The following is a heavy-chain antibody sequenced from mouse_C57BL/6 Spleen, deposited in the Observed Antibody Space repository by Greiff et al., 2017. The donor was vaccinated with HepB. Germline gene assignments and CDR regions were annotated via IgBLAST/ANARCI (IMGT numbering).Heavy chain of an antibody. CDR3: ARSPVGRGYFDY. J-gene: IGHJ2*01. V-gene: IGHV1-80*01. D-gene: IGHD4-1*01. CDR1: GYAFSSYW. Sequence: QVQLKQSGAELVKPGASVKISCKASGYAFSSYWMNWVKQRPGKGLEWIGQIYPGDGDTNYNGKFKGKATLTADKSSSTAYMQLSSLTSEDSAVYFCARSPVGRGYFDYWGQGTTLTVSS. CDR2: IYPGDGDT.